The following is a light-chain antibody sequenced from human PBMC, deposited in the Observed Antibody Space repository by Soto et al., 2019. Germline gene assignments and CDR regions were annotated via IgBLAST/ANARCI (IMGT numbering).Light chain of an antibody. CDR3: NSYTSSSTLV. Sequence: QSALTQPASVSGSPGQSSTISCTGTSSDVGGYNYVSWYQQHPGKAPKLMIYDVSNRPSGVSNRFSGSKSGNTDSLTISGLQAEDEDDYYCNSYTSSSTLVFGGGTKVTVL. CDR1: SSDVGGYNY. J-gene: IGLJ3*02. CDR2: DVS. V-gene: IGLV2-14*01.